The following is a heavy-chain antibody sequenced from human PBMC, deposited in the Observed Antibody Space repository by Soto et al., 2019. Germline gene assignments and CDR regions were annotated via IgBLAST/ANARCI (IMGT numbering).Heavy chain of an antibody. CDR3: ARVVPGAEAWFGP. V-gene: IGHV1-18*01. Sequence: ASVKVSCKTSGYTFSNYGITWVRQAPGQPLEWLGWISLYSDGTNYAQKFQGRVSMTTYTSTTTACMELRSLRSDDTAVYYCARVVPGAEAWFGPWGQGTLVTVSS. CDR1: GYTFSNYG. D-gene: IGHD2-2*01. CDR2: ISLYSDGT. J-gene: IGHJ5*02.